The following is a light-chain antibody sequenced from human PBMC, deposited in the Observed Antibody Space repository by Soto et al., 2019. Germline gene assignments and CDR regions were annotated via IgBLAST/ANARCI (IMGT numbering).Light chain of an antibody. CDR3: SSYTSSSTLYV. CDR1: SSDVGDNNY. J-gene: IGLJ1*01. V-gene: IGLV2-14*01. Sequence: QSALTQPASVSGSPGQSITISCTGTSSDVGDNNYVSWYQQHPGKAPKLMIYDVTHRPSGISNRFSGSKSGNTASLTISGRQDEEQDDYYCSSYTSSSTLYVFGTGTKVTVL. CDR2: DVT.